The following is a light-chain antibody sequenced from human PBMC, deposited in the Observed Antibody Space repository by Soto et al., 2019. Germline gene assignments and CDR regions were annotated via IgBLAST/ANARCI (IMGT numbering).Light chain of an antibody. CDR1: QSDIGVYDF. Sequence: QSVLTQPPSASGSPGQSVTISCTGTQSDIGVYDFVSWYQHHPGKAPRLIIYDVVQRPSGVTDRFSGSKSGITSSLTGSGLQAADEADYFCKSYAGSTTYVFGSGTKLTVL. J-gene: IGLJ1*01. CDR2: DVV. CDR3: KSYAGSTTYV. V-gene: IGLV2-8*01.